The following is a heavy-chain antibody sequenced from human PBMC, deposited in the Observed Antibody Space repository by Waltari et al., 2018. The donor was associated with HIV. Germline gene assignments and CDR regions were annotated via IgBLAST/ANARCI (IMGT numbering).Heavy chain of an antibody. CDR2: IYYSGST. CDR1: GGSISMRSQY. D-gene: IGHD3-22*01. CDR3: ARQGYYYDSSGYYTGAFDI. V-gene: IGHV4-39*01. J-gene: IGHJ3*02. Sequence: QLQLPESGPGLVKPSETLSLTCTVSGGSISMRSQYWGRIRQPPGKGLEWTGSIYYSGSTYYNPSLKSRVTISVDTSKNQFSLKLSSVTAADTAVYYCARQGYYYDSSGYYTGAFDIWGQGTVVTVSS.